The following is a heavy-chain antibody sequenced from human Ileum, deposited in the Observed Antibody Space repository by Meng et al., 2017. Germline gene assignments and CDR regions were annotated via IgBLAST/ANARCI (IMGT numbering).Heavy chain of an antibody. J-gene: IGHJ4*02. D-gene: IGHD2-15*01. CDR1: GGYISSSFY. CDR3: VRHGGKYFDS. CDR2: IYLAGSP. V-gene: IGHV4-4*02. Sequence: QVQLQESGPGLVEPSGTLSPTCTVSGGYISSSFYWSWVRQSPGKGLEWIGQIYLAGSPNYNPSLESRVTTSVDKSKNQFSLRLTSVTAADTAIFYCVRHGGKYFDSWGQGTLVTVSS.